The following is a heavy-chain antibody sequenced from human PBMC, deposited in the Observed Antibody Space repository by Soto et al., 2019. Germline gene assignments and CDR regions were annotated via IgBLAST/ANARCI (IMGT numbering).Heavy chain of an antibody. CDR2: ISGSGGST. CDR1: GFTFSSYA. V-gene: IGHV3-23*01. D-gene: IGHD3-10*01. Sequence: AGGSLRLSCAASGFTFSSYAMSWVRQAPGKGLEWVSAISGSGGSTYYADSVKGRFTISRDNSKNTLYLQMNSLRAEDTAVYYCARITMVRGVRHGMDVWGQGTTVTVSS. J-gene: IGHJ6*02. CDR3: ARITMVRGVRHGMDV.